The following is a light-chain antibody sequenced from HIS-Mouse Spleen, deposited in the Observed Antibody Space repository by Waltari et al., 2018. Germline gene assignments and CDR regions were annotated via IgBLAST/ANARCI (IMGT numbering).Light chain of an antibody. V-gene: IGLV2-14*03. CDR2: DVS. J-gene: IGLJ2*01. CDR3: SSYTSSSFNVV. Sequence: QSALTQPASVSGSPGQSITISCTGTSSDAGGYNYVSWYQQHPGKAPKLMIYDVSNRPSGVSNRFYGSKSGNTASLTISGLQAEDEADYYCSSYTSSSFNVVFGGGTKLTVL. CDR1: SSDAGGYNY.